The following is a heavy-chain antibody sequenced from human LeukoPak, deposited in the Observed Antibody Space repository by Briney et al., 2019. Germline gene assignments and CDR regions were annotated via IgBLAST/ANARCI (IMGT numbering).Heavy chain of an antibody. CDR3: ARGALIVVVPAATGGHFDY. D-gene: IGHD2-2*01. Sequence: SVKVSCKASGGTFSSYAISWVRQAPGQGLEWMGGIIPIFGTANYAQKFQGRVTITADESTSTAYMELSSLRSEDTAVYYCARGALIVVVPAATGGHFDYWDQGTLVTVSS. J-gene: IGHJ4*02. V-gene: IGHV1-69*13. CDR2: IIPIFGTA. CDR1: GGTFSSYA.